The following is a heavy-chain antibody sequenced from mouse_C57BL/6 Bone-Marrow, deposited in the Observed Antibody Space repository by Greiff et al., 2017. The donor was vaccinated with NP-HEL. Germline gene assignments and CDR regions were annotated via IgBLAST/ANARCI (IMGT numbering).Heavy chain of an antibody. J-gene: IGHJ1*03. D-gene: IGHD4-1*01. CDR1: SSW. CDR3: ARRILTGTYGWYFYV. Sequence: QVQLQQSGAELVKPGASVKLSSSWMHWVKQRPGRGLEWIGRIDPNSGGTKYNEKFKSKATLTVDKPSSTAYMQLSSLTSEDSAVYYCARRILTGTYGWYFYVWGTGTTVTVSS. CDR2: IDPNSGGT. V-gene: IGHV1-72*01.